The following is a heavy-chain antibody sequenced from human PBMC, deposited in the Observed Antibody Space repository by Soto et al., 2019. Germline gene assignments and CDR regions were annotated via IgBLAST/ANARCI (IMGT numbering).Heavy chain of an antibody. Sequence: PSETLSLTCTVSGGSISTHYWTWIRQPPGKGLEWIGYIYYSGSTNYNPSLKSRVTISEDTSKKQFSLKLNSVTAADTAVYYCARGGGYSNPYNFDYWGQGTLVTVSS. V-gene: IGHV4-59*11. J-gene: IGHJ4*02. CDR3: ARGGGYSNPYNFDY. CDR1: GGSISTHY. CDR2: IYYSGST. D-gene: IGHD5-18*01.